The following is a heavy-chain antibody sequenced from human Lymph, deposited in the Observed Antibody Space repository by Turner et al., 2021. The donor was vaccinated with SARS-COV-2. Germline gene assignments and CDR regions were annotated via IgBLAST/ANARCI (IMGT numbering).Heavy chain of an antibody. V-gene: IGHV3-23*01. J-gene: IGHJ4*02. Sequence: EVQLLESGGGLVQPGGSLRLSCAASGFTFSSYAMSWVRQAPGKGVEWCSVISGSGGSTYYADSVKGRFTISRDNSKNTLYLQMNSLRAEDTAVYYCAKNEMAMIVVVITLFDYWGQGTLVTVSS. CDR2: ISGSGGST. D-gene: IGHD3-22*01. CDR3: AKNEMAMIVVVITLFDY. CDR1: GFTFSSYA.